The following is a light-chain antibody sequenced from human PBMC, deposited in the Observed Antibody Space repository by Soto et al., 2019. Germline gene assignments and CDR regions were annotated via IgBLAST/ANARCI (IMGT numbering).Light chain of an antibody. Sequence: DIQMTQSPSTLSASVGDRVTITCRASQSISSWLAWYQQKQGKAPKLLIYKASSLESGVPSRFSGSGSGTEFPLTISSLQPDDFATYYCQQYNSYWTFGQGTKVEIK. J-gene: IGKJ1*01. V-gene: IGKV1-5*03. CDR1: QSISSW. CDR2: KAS. CDR3: QQYNSYWT.